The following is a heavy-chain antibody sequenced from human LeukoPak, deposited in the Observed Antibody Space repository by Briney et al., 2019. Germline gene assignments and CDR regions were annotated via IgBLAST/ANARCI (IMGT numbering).Heavy chain of an antibody. D-gene: IGHD5-18*01. CDR2: INWNGGST. CDR1: GFILNSYG. J-gene: IGHJ4*02. CDR3: ARDSRDTAMAPFDY. V-gene: IGHV3-20*04. Sequence: PGGSLRLSCAASGFILNSYGMHWVRQAPGKGLEWVSGINWNGGSTGYADSVKGRFTISRDNAKSSLYLQMNSLRAEDTALYYCARDSRDTAMAPFDYWGQGTLVTVSS.